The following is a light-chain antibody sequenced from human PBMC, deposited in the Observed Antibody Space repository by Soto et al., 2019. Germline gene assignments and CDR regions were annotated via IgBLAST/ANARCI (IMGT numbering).Light chain of an antibody. J-gene: IGLJ3*02. CDR3: SSDAGSNNLGV. CDR1: SSDVGGYNY. V-gene: IGLV2-8*01. Sequence: QSALTQPPSASGSPGQSVTISCTGTSSDVGGYNYVSWYQQHPGKAPKLMIYEVSKRPSGVPDRFSGSKSGNTASLTVSGLHAEDEADYYCSSDAGSNNLGVFGGGTKLTVL. CDR2: EVS.